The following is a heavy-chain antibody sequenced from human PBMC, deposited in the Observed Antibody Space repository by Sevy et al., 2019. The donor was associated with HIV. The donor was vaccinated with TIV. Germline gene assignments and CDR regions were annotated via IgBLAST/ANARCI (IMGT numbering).Heavy chain of an antibody. Sequence: GGSLRLSCATSGFTFDNYAMSWVRQAPGKGLEWVSSISNTGGTTDYADSVKGRFTVSRDNSKNTLYLQMSSLRAEDTAVYYCAKYGRIEVAGRDSDYWGQGTLVTVSS. CDR2: ISNTGGTT. V-gene: IGHV3-23*01. CDR3: AKYGRIEVAGRDSDY. J-gene: IGHJ4*02. CDR1: GFTFDNYA. D-gene: IGHD6-19*01.